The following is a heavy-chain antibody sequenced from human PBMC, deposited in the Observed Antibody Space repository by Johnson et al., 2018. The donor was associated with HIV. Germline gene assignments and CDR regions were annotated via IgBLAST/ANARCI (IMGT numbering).Heavy chain of an antibody. D-gene: IGHD4-17*01. CDR3: AKGPLTVTRGFDI. CDR2: IRYDGNYK. V-gene: IGHV3-30*02. Sequence: QMQLVESGGGVVQPGGSLRLSCAASGLTSSNFGMHWVRQAPGRGLAWVAFIRYDGNYKYYADSVKGRFTISRDNSKNTLYLQMNSLRSEDTAVYYCAKGPLTVTRGFDIWGQGTMVTVSS. CDR1: GLTSSNFG. J-gene: IGHJ3*02.